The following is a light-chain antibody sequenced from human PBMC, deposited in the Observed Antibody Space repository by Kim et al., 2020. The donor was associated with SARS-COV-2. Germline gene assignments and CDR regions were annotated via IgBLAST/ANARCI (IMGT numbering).Light chain of an antibody. CDR1: QGISNH. Sequence: DIQMTQSPSSLSASVGDRVTITCRASQGISNHLAWYQQKPGKIPKLVIYAASTLQSGVPLRFSGSGSGIDFTLTISSLQPEDVATYYCQNYNSAPVAFGQGTKVDIK. J-gene: IGKJ1*01. CDR3: QNYNSAPVA. V-gene: IGKV1-27*01. CDR2: AAS.